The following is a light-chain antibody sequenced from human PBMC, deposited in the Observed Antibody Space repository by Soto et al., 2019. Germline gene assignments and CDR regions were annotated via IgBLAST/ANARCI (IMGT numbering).Light chain of an antibody. CDR3: QQYTSHSYYS. Sequence: DIQMTQFPSTLSASVGDQVTITCRASQNIQSFLAWYQQKPGKAPKLLIYLASRLEGGVPPRFSGSGSGTEFTLTINSLQPDDFAIYFCQQYTSHSYYSFGQGTKLEVK. CDR2: LAS. CDR1: QNIQSF. J-gene: IGKJ2*03. V-gene: IGKV1-5*03.